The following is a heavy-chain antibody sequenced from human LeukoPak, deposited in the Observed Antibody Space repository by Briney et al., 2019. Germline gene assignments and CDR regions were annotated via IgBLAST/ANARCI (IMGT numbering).Heavy chain of an antibody. CDR2: INYSGNT. J-gene: IGHJ4*02. Sequence: SETLSLTCTVSGDSISSYYWSWIRQPPGKGLEWMGYINYSGNTNYNPSLKSRITISVDTSKNQFSLRLTSVTAADTAVYYCAREGRQDSVYFYWWEQGPLATVSS. CDR1: GDSISSYY. CDR3: AREGRQDSVYFYW. D-gene: IGHD2-15*01. V-gene: IGHV4-59*01.